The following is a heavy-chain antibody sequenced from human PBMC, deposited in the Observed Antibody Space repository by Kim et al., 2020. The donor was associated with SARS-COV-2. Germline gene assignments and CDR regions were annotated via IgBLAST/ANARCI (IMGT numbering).Heavy chain of an antibody. CDR3: ARTPRGFGESANFDY. V-gene: IGHV4-4*09. D-gene: IGHD3-10*01. J-gene: IGHJ4*02. Sequence: SLKSKVTISVDTSKNQFSLKLSSVTAADTAVYYCARTPRGFGESANFDYWGQGTLVTVSS.